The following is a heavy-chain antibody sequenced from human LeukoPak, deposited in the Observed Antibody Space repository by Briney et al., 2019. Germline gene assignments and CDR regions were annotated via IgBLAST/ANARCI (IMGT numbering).Heavy chain of an antibody. CDR3: ARATVTTYYFDY. Sequence: SVKVSCKASGGTFSSYAISWVRQAPGQGLEWMGGIIPIFGTANYAQKFQGRVTITADKSTSTAYMELSSLRSEDTAVYYCARATVTTYYFDYWGQGTLVTVSS. V-gene: IGHV1-69*06. J-gene: IGHJ4*02. CDR1: GGTFSSYA. CDR2: IIPIFGTA. D-gene: IGHD4-17*01.